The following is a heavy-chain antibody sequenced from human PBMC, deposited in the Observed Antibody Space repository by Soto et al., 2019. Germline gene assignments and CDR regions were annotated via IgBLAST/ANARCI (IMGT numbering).Heavy chain of an antibody. J-gene: IGHJ5*02. CDR2: ISYDGSST. D-gene: IGHD3-16*01. Sequence: QVQLVESGGGVVQPGRSQRLSCAASGFSFSSHGMHWVRQAPGKGLEWVAVISYDGSSTYYGDSVKGRFTISRDNSKNTLSLQINSLRAEDTAVYYCVKGGAFDIIKITAWGQGTLVTVSS. V-gene: IGHV3-30*18. CDR1: GFSFSSHG. CDR3: VKGGAFDIIKITA.